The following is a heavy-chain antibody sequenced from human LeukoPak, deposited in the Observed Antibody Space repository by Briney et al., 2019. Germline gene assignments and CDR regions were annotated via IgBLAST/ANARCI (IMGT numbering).Heavy chain of an antibody. Sequence: SETLSLTCAVYGGAFSGYYWSWIRQPPGKGLEWIGEINHSGSTNYNPSLKSRVTISVDTSKNQFSLKLSSVTAADTAVYYCATEPAGERYCSSTSCYSYWGQGTLVTVSS. CDR2: INHSGST. D-gene: IGHD2-2*02. V-gene: IGHV4-34*01. CDR1: GGAFSGYY. CDR3: ATEPAGERYCSSTSCYSY. J-gene: IGHJ4*02.